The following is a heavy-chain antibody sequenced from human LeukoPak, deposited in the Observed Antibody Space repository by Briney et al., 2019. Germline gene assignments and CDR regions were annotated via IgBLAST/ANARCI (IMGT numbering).Heavy chain of an antibody. V-gene: IGHV4-34*01. CDR1: GVSFSGYY. Sequence: SETLSLTCAVYGVSFSGYYWSWIRQPPGKGLEWIGEINHSGSTNYNPSLKSRVTISVDTSENQFSLKLSSVTAADTAVYYCAIVDFDYWGQGTLVTVSS. J-gene: IGHJ4*02. D-gene: IGHD2-15*01. CDR3: AIVDFDY. CDR2: INHSGST.